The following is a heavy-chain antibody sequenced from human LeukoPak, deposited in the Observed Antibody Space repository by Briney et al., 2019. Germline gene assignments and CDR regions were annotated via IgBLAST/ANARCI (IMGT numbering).Heavy chain of an antibody. Sequence: SETLSLTCTVSGGSISSYYWSWIRQPPGKGLEWIGYIYYSGSTNYNPSLKSRVTISVDTSKNQFSLKLSSVTAADTVVYYCARDLLYCGGDCYSGDYYYYGMDVWGQGTTVTVSS. CDR3: ARDLLYCGGDCYSGDYYYYGMDV. D-gene: IGHD2-21*02. J-gene: IGHJ6*02. V-gene: IGHV4-59*01. CDR2: IYYSGST. CDR1: GGSISSYY.